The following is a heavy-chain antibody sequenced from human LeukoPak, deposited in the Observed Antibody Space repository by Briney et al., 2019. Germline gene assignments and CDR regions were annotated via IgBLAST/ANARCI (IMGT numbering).Heavy chain of an antibody. CDR2: MNPNSGNT. CDR1: GYTFTSYD. J-gene: IGHJ3*02. V-gene: IGHV1-8*03. Sequence: ASVKVSFKASGYTFTSYDINWVRQATGQGLEWMGWMNPNSGNTGYAKKFQGRVTITRNTSLSTAYMELSSLRSEDTAVYYCARGPRSISPGLFDIWGQGTMVTVSS. D-gene: IGHD3-3*02. CDR3: ARGPRSISPGLFDI.